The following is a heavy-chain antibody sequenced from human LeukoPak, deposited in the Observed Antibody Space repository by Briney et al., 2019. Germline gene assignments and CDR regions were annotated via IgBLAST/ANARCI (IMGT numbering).Heavy chain of an antibody. Sequence: SETLSLTCTVSGGSISSSSYYWGWIRQPPGKRLEWIGSIYYSGSTYYNPSLKSRVTISVDTSKNQFSLKLSSVTAADTAVYYCARHAHYYDSSGYYYFDYWGQGTLVTVSS. D-gene: IGHD3-22*01. CDR2: IYYSGST. CDR1: GGSISSSSYY. V-gene: IGHV4-39*01. CDR3: ARHAHYYDSSGYYYFDY. J-gene: IGHJ4*02.